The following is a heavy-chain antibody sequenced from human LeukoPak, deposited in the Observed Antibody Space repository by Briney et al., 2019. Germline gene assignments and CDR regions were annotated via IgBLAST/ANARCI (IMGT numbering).Heavy chain of an antibody. CDR1: GYPFSTYE. CDR3: TRGPRNDP. CDR2: VPANSGNT. J-gene: IGHJ5*02. D-gene: IGHD1-14*01. Sequence: SVKVSCKTSGYPFSTYEINWVRQAAGQGLGWMAWVPANSGNTAYAQKFQGTCTMTRDTSISTAYMELSGLRSDDTAVYFCTRGPRNDPWGQGTLVTVSS. V-gene: IGHV1-8*01.